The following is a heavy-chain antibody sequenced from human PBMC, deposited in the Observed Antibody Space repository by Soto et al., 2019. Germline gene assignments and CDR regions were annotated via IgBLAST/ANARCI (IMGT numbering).Heavy chain of an antibody. Sequence: GGSLRLSCAASGFTFHTFGMNWVRQAPGKGLEWVAIIWYDGSIKYYADSMKGRFTISRDNSKNTMYLQMNSLRAEDTAVYYCANSQVRDGYDGRIFDYWGQGTLVTVSS. CDR1: GFTFHTFG. J-gene: IGHJ4*02. V-gene: IGHV3-33*06. CDR2: IWYDGSIK. CDR3: ANSQVRDGYDGRIFDY. D-gene: IGHD5-12*01.